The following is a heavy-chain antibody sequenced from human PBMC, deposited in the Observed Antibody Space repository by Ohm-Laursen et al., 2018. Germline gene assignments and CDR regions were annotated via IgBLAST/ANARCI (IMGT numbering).Heavy chain of an antibody. Sequence: GSSVKVSCNASGYTFTSYGISWVRQAPGPGLEWMGWISAYNGSTNYAQKLQGRVTMTTDTSTSTAYMELRSLRSDDTAVYYCARARGYGSSGYLSTFYYCYYGMDVWGQGTTVTVSS. D-gene: IGHD3-22*01. CDR2: ISAYNGST. V-gene: IGHV1-18*01. CDR3: ARARGYGSSGYLSTFYYCYYGMDV. CDR1: GYTFTSYG. J-gene: IGHJ6*02.